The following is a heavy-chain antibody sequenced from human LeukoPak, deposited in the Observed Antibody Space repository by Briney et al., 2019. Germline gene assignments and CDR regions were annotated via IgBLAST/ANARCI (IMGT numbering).Heavy chain of an antibody. Sequence: GASVKVSCKASGYTFTNYYMHWVRQAPGQGLEWMGIINPSGGRTTYAQKFQGRVTMTRDTSTSTVYMELSSLTSEDTAVYYCARGPSYYGSGSYYPPRFDPWGQGTLVTVSS. V-gene: IGHV1-46*01. D-gene: IGHD3-10*01. CDR1: GYTFTNYY. CDR3: ARGPSYYGSGSYYPPRFDP. CDR2: INPSGGRT. J-gene: IGHJ5*02.